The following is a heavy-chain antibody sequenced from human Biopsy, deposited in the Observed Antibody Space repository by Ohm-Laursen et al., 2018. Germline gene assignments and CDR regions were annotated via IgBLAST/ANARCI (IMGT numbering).Heavy chain of an antibody. J-gene: IGHJ5*02. Sequence: SDTLSLTCTVSGGSISGSSWSWIRQASGRGLEWVGYISYSGSTSNKPSLKSRTTISVDSSKNQFSLRLRSVTAADTAVYYCARGGNGYNYVTPGTWFDPWGRGTPVTVSS. CDR3: ARGGNGYNYVTPGTWFDP. CDR1: GGSISGSS. V-gene: IGHV4-59*07. CDR2: ISYSGST. D-gene: IGHD5-24*01.